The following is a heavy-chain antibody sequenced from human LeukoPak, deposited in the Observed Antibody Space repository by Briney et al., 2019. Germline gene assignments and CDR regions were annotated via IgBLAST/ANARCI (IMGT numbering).Heavy chain of an antibody. CDR1: GFTFSSSW. CDR2: INHDGTIM. V-gene: IGHV3-74*01. Sequence: PGGSLRLSCAASGFTFSSSWMHWVRQAPGKGLVWVSRINHDGTIMTYADSVKGRFTISRDNAKNTLYLQMNSLRAEDTAMYYCARAPFDIWGQGTMVTVSS. CDR3: ARAPFDI. J-gene: IGHJ3*02.